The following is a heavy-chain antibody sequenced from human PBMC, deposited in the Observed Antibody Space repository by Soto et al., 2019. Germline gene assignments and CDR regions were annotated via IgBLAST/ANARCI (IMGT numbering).Heavy chain of an antibody. J-gene: IGHJ5*02. D-gene: IGHD3-10*01. CDR1: GYTFTSHS. V-gene: IGHV1-18*04. CDR2: ISAYNGYT. Sequence: QVQLVQSGAEVKKPGASVKVSCKASGYTFTSHSIIWVRRAPGEGLEWVGWISAYNGYTNSAENFQGRVTMTTDASTNTAYMELRSLRSDDTAVYYCARVGYYYGSGSYVFDPGGQGTLVTVSS. CDR3: ARVGYYYGSGSYVFDP.